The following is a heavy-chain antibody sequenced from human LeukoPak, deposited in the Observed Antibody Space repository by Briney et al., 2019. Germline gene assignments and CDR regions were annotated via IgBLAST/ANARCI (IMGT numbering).Heavy chain of an antibody. Sequence: ASETLSLTCTVSGGSISSGDYYWSWIRQPPGKGLEWIGYIYYSGSTYYNPSLKSRVTISVDTSKNQFSLKLSSVTAADTAVYYCARVWFRGVIIRDAFDIWGQGTMVTVSS. J-gene: IGHJ3*02. V-gene: IGHV4-30-4*08. CDR2: IYYSGST. D-gene: IGHD3-10*01. CDR3: ARVWFRGVIIRDAFDI. CDR1: GGSISSGDYY.